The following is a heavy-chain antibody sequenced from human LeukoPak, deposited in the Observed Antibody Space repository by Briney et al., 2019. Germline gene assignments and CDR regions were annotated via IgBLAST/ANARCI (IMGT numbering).Heavy chain of an antibody. Sequence: SETLSLTCYVSGGSISSFFWSWIRQPPGKGLEWIGYIYYSGSTNYNPSLKSRATISADPSNNQFSLKLNSVTAADTAVYYCAKGLLRIDYWGQGTLVTVSS. CDR3: AKGLLRIDY. CDR2: IYYSGST. J-gene: IGHJ4*02. V-gene: IGHV4-59*01. CDR1: GGSISSFF. D-gene: IGHD3-22*01.